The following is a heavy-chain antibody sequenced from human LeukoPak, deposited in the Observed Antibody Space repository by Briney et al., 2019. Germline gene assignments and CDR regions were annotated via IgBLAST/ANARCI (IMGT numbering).Heavy chain of an antibody. CDR2: IYSGGST. CDR3: ARDPIYSSGWYYFDY. CDR1: GFTVSSNY. D-gene: IGHD6-19*01. V-gene: IGHV3-53*01. J-gene: IGHJ4*02. Sequence: GGSLRLSCAASGFTVSSNYMSWVRQAPGKGLEWVAVIYSGGSTYYADSVKGRFTISRDNSKNTLYLQMNSLRAEDTAVYYCARDPIYSSGWYYFDYWGQGTLVTVSS.